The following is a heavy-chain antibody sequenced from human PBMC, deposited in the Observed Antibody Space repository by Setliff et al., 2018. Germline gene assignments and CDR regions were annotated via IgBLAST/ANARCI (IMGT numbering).Heavy chain of an antibody. CDR1: GFNFRNSA. V-gene: IGHV3-48*04. D-gene: IGHD1-1*01. J-gene: IGHJ4*02. CDR2: INVNVDSI. Sequence: GGSLRLSCAASGFNFRNSAMNWVRQAPGKGLEWISYINVNVDSIYYADSVKGRFAISRDNAKNSLYLQMHSLRAEDTAVYYCASGLERGYWGQGTLVTVSS. CDR3: ASGLERGY.